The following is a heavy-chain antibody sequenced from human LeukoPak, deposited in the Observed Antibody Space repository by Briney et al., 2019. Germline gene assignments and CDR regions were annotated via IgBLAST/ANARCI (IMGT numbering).Heavy chain of an antibody. CDR2: IVPIFGTA. CDR3: ASLAARPEDYYYYYMDV. V-gene: IGHV1-69*05. J-gene: IGHJ6*03. D-gene: IGHD6-6*01. CDR1: EGTFSSYA. Sequence: GASVKVSCKASEGTFSSYAISWVRQAPGQGLEWMGGIVPIFGTANYAQKFQGRVTITTDESTSTAYMELSSLRSEDTAVYYCASLAARPEDYYYYYMDVWGKGTTVTVSS.